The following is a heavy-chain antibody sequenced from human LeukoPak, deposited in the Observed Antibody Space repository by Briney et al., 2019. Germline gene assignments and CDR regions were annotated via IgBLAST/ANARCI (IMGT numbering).Heavy chain of an antibody. Sequence: RGESLQISCKGSGYSFTSYWIGWVRQLPGKGLEWMGIIYPGDSDTRYSPSFQGQVTISADKSISTAYLQWSSLKASDTAMYYCARRGFLSSRWYGDFDYWGQGTLVTVSS. CDR2: IYPGDSDT. D-gene: IGHD6-19*01. CDR3: ARRGFLSSRWYGDFDY. J-gene: IGHJ4*02. V-gene: IGHV5-51*01. CDR1: GYSFTSYW.